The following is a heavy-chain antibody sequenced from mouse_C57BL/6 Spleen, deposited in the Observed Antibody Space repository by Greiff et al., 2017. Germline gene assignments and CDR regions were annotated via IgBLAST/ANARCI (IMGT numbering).Heavy chain of an antibody. J-gene: IGHJ1*03. CDR2: ISGGGGNT. CDR1: GFTFSSYT. Sequence: EVQLVESGGGLVKPGGSLKLSCAASGFTFSSYTMSWVRQTPEKRLEWVATISGGGGNTYYPDSVKGRFTISRDNAKNTLYLQRSSLRSEDTALYYCARPPYGSYWYFDVWGTGTTVTVSS. V-gene: IGHV5-9*01. D-gene: IGHD2-2*01. CDR3: ARPPYGSYWYFDV.